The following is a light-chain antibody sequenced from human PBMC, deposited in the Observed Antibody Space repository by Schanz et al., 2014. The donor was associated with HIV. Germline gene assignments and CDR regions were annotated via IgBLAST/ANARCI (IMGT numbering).Light chain of an antibody. V-gene: IGLV2-14*03. CDR2: DVT. CDR3: CSYTTTSTYV. J-gene: IGLJ1*01. CDR1: NSDINFYYY. Sequence: QSALTQPASVSGSPGQSITISCTGPNSDINFYYYVSWFQQHAGKAPQLIIYDVTSRPSGISSRFSGSKSGNTASLTISGLQAEDEADYYCCSYTTTSTYVFGAGTKLTVL.